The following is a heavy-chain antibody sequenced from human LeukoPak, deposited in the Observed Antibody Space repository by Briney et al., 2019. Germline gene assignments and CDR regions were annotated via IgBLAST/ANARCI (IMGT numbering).Heavy chain of an antibody. D-gene: IGHD3-10*01. J-gene: IGHJ4*02. V-gene: IGHV4-59*08. CDR3: ARQAYYSESGSWTGFDY. Sequence: SETLSLTCTVSGGSINGWYWNSIRQPPGKGLEWIGYIYRNDNTNYNPSLKSRVTMSVDTSKNQFSLRLSSVTAADTAVYYCARQAYYSESGSWTGFDYWGQGTLVPVSS. CDR2: IYRNDNT. CDR1: GGSINGWY.